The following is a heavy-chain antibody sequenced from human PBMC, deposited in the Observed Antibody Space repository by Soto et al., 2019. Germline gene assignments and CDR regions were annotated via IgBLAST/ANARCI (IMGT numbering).Heavy chain of an antibody. D-gene: IGHD1-1*01. CDR1: GGSFDITSSY. CDR2: IYYSGST. Sequence: SETLSLTCTVSGGSFDITSSYWAWVRQPPGKGLEWIAYIYYSGSTYYNPSLKNRITISVDTSTNQLSLRLSSVTAADTAVYYCATVPIVGTKPYYFDSWGQGTLVTVSS. V-gene: IGHV4-39*02. J-gene: IGHJ4*02. CDR3: ATVPIVGTKPYYFDS.